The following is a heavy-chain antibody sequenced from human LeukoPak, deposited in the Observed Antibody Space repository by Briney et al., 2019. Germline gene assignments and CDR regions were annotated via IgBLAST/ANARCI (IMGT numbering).Heavy chain of an antibody. D-gene: IGHD6-13*01. V-gene: IGHV3-48*03. Sequence: GGSLRLSCAASGFTFRSYDTNWVRQAPGKGLEWVSYISSSGRSIYYADSVKGRFTISRDNAKNSLYLQMNSLRAEHTAVYYCARDLGQQLVWGQGTLVTVSS. CDR3: ARDLGQQLV. CDR1: GFTFRSYD. CDR2: ISSSGRSI. J-gene: IGHJ4*02.